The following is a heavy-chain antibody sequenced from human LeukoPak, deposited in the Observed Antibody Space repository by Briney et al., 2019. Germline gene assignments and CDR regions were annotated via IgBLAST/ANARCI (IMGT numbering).Heavy chain of an antibody. J-gene: IGHJ5*02. CDR1: GFTFRSYS. CDR2: ISSSSNIL. CDR3: TRDPGYSGYDRGNWFDP. D-gene: IGHD5-12*01. V-gene: IGHV3-48*01. Sequence: PGGSLRLSCAASGFTFRSYSMNWVRQAPGKGLEWVSHISSSSNILYYVDSVKGRFTISRDNAKNLLYLQMNSLRVEDTAVYYCTRDPGYSGYDRGNWFDPWGQGTLVTVSS.